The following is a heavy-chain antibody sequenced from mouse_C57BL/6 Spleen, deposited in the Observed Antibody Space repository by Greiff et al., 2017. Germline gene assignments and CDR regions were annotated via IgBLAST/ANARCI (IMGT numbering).Heavy chain of an antibody. J-gene: IGHJ2*01. D-gene: IGHD4-1*01. CDR2: IHPNSGST. Sequence: VQLQQPGAELVKPGASVKLSCKASGYTFTSYWMHWVKQRPGQGLEWIGMIHPNSGSTNYNEKFKSKATLTVDKSSSTAYMQLSSLTSEDAAVYYCARVWDAAYDFDYWGQGTTLTVAS. CDR3: ARVWDAAYDFDY. CDR1: GYTFTSYW. V-gene: IGHV1-64*01.